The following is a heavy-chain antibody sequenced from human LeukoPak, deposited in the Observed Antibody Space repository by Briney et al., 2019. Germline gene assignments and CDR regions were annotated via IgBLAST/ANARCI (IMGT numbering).Heavy chain of an antibody. CDR1: GYAFTSYY. V-gene: IGHV1-46*01. CDR3: AKTGITGDPYYYYGMDV. Sequence: ASVKVSCKASGYAFTSYYMHWVQQAPGQGLEWMGIINPSGGSTSYAQKFQGRVTMPRDTSTSTVYMELSSLRSEDTAVYYCAKTGITGDPYYYYGMDVWGQGTTVTVSS. J-gene: IGHJ6*02. D-gene: IGHD1-20*01. CDR2: INPSGGST.